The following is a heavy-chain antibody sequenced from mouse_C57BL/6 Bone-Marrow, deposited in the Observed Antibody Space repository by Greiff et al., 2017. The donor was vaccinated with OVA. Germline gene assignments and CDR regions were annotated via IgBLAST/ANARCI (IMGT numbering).Heavy chain of an antibody. D-gene: IGHD1-1*01. CDR2: IHPNSGST. CDR3: ASDLLLRFYAMDY. Sequence: QVQLQQPGAELVKPGASVKLSCKASGYTFTSYWMHWVKQRPGQGLEWIGMIHPNSGSTNYNEKVKSKATLTVDKSSSTAYMQLSSLTSEDSAVYYCASDLLLRFYAMDYWGQGTSVTVSS. V-gene: IGHV1-64*01. CDR1: GYTFTSYW. J-gene: IGHJ4*01.